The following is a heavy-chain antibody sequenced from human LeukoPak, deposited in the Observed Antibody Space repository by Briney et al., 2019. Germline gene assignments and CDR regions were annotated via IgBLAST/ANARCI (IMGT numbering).Heavy chain of an antibody. CDR1: GGSISSYY. Sequence: SETLSPTCTVSGGSISSYYWSWIRQPPGKGLEWIGYIYYSGSTNYNPSLKSRVTISVDTSKIQFSLKLSSVTAADTAVYYCARDSSSEYFDYWGQGTLVTVSS. CDR3: ARDSSSEYFDY. D-gene: IGHD3-3*01. CDR2: IYYSGST. J-gene: IGHJ4*02. V-gene: IGHV4-59*01.